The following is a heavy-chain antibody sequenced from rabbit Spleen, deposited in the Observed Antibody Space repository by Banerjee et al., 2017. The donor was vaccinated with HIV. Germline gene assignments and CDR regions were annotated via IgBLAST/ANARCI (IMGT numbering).Heavy chain of an antibody. CDR2: IDVGSSGST. D-gene: IGHD5-1*01. Sequence: QSLEESGGDLVKPGASLTLTCTASGFSFSSSYWICWVRQAPGKGLEWIACIDVGSSGSTYYASWAKGRFTISKTSSTTVTLQMTSLTAADTATYFCARDTYPVGVGSYITWWGFDLWGQGTLVTVS. CDR1: GFSFSSSYW. CDR3: ARDTYPVGVGSYITWWGFDL. J-gene: IGHJ4*01. V-gene: IGHV1S40*01.